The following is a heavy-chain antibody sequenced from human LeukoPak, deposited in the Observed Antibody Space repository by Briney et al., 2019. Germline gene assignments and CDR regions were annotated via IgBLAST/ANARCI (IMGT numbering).Heavy chain of an antibody. D-gene: IGHD1-26*01. J-gene: IGHJ4*02. Sequence: SETLSLTCAVYGGSFSGYYWGWIRQPPGKGLEWIGAINHSGSTNYNPSLKSRVTISVDTSKNQFSLKLGSVTAADTAVYYCAREGSGSSDWGQGTLVTVSS. CDR1: GGSFSGYY. CDR3: AREGSGSSD. V-gene: IGHV4-34*01. CDR2: INHSGST.